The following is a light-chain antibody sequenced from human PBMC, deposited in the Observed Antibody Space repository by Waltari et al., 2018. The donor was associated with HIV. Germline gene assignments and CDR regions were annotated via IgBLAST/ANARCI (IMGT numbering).Light chain of an antibody. Sequence: QSALTQPPSASGSLGQSVNISCTGADIDIGEYNHVSWYRHHPDKAPRLIIYEVTKRPSGVPDRFSGSKSGNTASLTVSGLQAEDEGSYYCSSFGGTDTFVIFGEGTEVTVL. V-gene: IGLV2-8*01. J-gene: IGLJ2*01. CDR3: SSFGGTDTFVI. CDR1: DIDIGEYNH. CDR2: EVT.